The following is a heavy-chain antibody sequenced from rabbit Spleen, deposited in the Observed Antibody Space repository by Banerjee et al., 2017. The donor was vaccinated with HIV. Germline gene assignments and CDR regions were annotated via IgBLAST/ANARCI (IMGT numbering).Heavy chain of an antibody. Sequence: QERLVESGGGLVQPEGSLTLTCKASGFSFSGSLYICWVRQAPGKGLEWIACIYAIDSSGSTFYASWAKGRFTISKTSSTTVTLQMTSLTAADTATYFCARETSSGWGVVSYYFNLWGQGTLVTVS. CDR1: GFSFSGSLY. V-gene: IGHV1S45*01. J-gene: IGHJ4*01. CDR2: IYAIDSSGST. CDR3: ARETSSGWGVVSYYFNL. D-gene: IGHD4-1*01.